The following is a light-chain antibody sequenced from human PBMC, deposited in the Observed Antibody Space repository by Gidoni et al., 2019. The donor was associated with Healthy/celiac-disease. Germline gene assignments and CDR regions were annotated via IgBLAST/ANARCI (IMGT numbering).Light chain of an antibody. J-gene: IGKJ1*01. CDR1: QSLLHSNGYNY. V-gene: IGKV2-28*01. CDR3: MQALQGT. Sequence: DIVMTQSPLSLPVTPGEPASISCRSSQSLLHSNGYNYLDWYLQKPGQSPQLLIYLGSNRASGVPDRFSGSGSGTDFTLKISRVEAEDVGVYYCMQALQGTFGKGTKVEIK. CDR2: LGS.